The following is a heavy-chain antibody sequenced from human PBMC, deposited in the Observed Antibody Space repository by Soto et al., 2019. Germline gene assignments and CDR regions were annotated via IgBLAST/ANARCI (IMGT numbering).Heavy chain of an antibody. CDR2: ISSSSSYI. CDR3: TTDSYITTITVRFDY. CDR1: GFTFSSYS. Sequence: GGSLRLSCAASGFTFSSYSMNWVRQAPGKRLEWVSFISSSSSYIYYADSVKGRFTISRDNAKNSLYLQMNSLRAEDTAVYYCTTDSYITTITVRFDYWGHGTLVTVSS. J-gene: IGHJ4*01. V-gene: IGHV3-21*01. D-gene: IGHD3-22*01.